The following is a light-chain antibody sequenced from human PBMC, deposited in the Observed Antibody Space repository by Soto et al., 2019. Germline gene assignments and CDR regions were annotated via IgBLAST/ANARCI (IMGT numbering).Light chain of an antibody. Sequence: QSALTQPPSASGSPGQSVTISCTGTSSDVGGYNYVSWYQQHPGKAPKLIIYEVTKRPSGVPDRFSGSKSDNTASLTVSGLQAEDDSDYYCSSYAGYHYAVFGGGTKLTVL. CDR2: EVT. J-gene: IGLJ7*01. CDR3: SSYAGYHYAV. CDR1: SSDVGGYNY. V-gene: IGLV2-8*01.